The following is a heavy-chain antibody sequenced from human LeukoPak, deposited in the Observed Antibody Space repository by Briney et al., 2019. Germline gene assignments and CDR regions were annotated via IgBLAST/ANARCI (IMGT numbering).Heavy chain of an antibody. CDR3: ARDQRVDDSSGWYGSYYYYYMDV. CDR1: GYTFTSYA. J-gene: IGHJ6*03. Sequence: ASVKVSCKASGYTFTSYAMNWVRQAPGQGLEWMGWINTNTGNPTYAQGFTGRFVFSLDTSVSTAYLQISSLKAEDTAVYYCARDQRVDDSSGWYGSYYYYYMDVWGKGTTVTVSS. D-gene: IGHD6-19*01. CDR2: INTNTGNP. V-gene: IGHV7-4-1*02.